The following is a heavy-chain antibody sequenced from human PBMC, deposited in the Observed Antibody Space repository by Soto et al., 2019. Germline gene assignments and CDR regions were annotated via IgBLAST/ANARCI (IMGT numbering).Heavy chain of an antibody. V-gene: IGHV1-69*02. CDR1: GGTVSAYT. CDR2: IISILDIP. CDR3: ARENGTSSLDY. Sequence: QVQLVQSGAEVKKPGSSVKVSCEASGGTVSAYTINWVRQAPGQGLDWMGRIISILDIPNYAQKFQGRLTIIADTSTSTTYMELRNLRSEDTATYYCARENGTSSLDYWGQGTLVTVSS. J-gene: IGHJ4*02. D-gene: IGHD6-6*01.